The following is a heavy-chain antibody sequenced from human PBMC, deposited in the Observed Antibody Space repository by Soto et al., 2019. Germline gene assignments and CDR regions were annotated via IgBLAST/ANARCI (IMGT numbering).Heavy chain of an antibody. CDR1: GFTFSSYA. D-gene: IGHD2-2*01. CDR2: ISGSGGST. V-gene: IGHV3-23*01. Sequence: PGGSLRLSCAASGFTFSSYAIIWVRQAPVKWLEWVSAISGSGGSTYYADSVKGRFTISRDNSKNTLYLQMNSLRAEDTAVYYCANFAPITSPPNWGQGTLVTVSS. CDR3: ANFAPITSPPN. J-gene: IGHJ4*02.